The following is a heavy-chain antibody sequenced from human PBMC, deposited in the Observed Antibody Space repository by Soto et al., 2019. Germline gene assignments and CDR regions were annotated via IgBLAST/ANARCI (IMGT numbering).Heavy chain of an antibody. CDR1: GGSFSRYF. Sequence: SETLSLTCAVYGGSFSRYFWNWIRQPPGKGLEWIGEINHSGRTNYNPSLKSRVTISVDTSKNQFSLKLSSVTAADTAVYYCARGLSVTNTFYYYYAMDAWGQGTTVTVSS. CDR3: ARGLSVTNTFYYYYAMDA. D-gene: IGHD2-8*01. J-gene: IGHJ6*02. V-gene: IGHV4-34*01. CDR2: INHSGRT.